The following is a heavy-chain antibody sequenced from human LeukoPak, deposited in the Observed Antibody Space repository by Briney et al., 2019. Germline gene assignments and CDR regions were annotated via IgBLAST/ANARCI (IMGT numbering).Heavy chain of an antibody. CDR2: ISSSSSYI. D-gene: IGHD6-19*01. CDR3: ARDTSGWPKQPDY. J-gene: IGHJ4*02. Sequence: GGSLRLSCAASGFTFSTYSMNWVRQAPWKGLEWVSSISSSSSYIYYADSVKGRFTISRDNAKNSLYLQMNSLRAEDTAVYYCARDTSGWPKQPDYWGQGTLVTVSS. V-gene: IGHV3-21*01. CDR1: GFTFSTYS.